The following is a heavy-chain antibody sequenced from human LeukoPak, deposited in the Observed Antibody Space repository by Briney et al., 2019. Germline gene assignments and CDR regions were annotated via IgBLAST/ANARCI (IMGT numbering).Heavy chain of an antibody. J-gene: IGHJ4*02. V-gene: IGHV1-8*01. CDR1: GYTFTSYG. CDR3: ARVSPRIVGATSPFLFDY. Sequence: ASVTVSCKASGYTFTSYGINWVRQATGQGLEWMGWMNPNSGNTGYAQKFQGRVTMTKNTSISTAYMELSRLRSEDTAVYYCARVSPRIVGATSPFLFDYWGQGTLVTVSS. CDR2: MNPNSGNT. D-gene: IGHD1-26*01.